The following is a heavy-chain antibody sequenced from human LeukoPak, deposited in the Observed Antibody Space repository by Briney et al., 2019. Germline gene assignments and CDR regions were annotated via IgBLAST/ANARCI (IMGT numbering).Heavy chain of an antibody. D-gene: IGHD6-19*01. V-gene: IGHV3-11*06. J-gene: IGHJ4*02. CDR3: ARGPSSGWYYFDY. CDR2: ISSSSSYT. Sequence: GGSLRLSCVVSGIPFSDYYMNWIRQAPGKGLEWISYISSSSSYTDYADSVKGRFTISRDNAKNSLFLQINSLRAEDTAVYYCARGPSSGWYYFDYWGQGTLVTVSP. CDR1: GIPFSDYY.